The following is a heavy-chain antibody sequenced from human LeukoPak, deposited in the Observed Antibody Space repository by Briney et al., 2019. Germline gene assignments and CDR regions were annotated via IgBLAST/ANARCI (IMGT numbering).Heavy chain of an antibody. CDR3: ARGADVIVVARAEYFQH. CDR2: INHSGST. D-gene: IGHD3-22*01. V-gene: IGHV4-34*01. J-gene: IGHJ1*01. CDR1: GGSFSGYY. Sequence: PSETLSLTCAVYGGSFSGYYWSWIRQPPGKGLEWIGEINHSGSTNYNPSLKRRVTISVDTSKNQFSLKLSSVTAADTAVYYCARGADVIVVARAEYFQHWGQGTLVTVSS.